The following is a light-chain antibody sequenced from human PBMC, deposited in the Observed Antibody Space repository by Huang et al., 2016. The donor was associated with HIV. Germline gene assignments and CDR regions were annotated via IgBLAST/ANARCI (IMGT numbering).Light chain of an antibody. Sequence: IVLTQSPVTLSLSPGERVTLSCRASQSVSSNFLAGYQQKPGQAPRVLIYGASTRATGVPDRFSGSGSETDFTLTISRLEPEDFAVYYCQQYGSSPRTFGGGTKVEIK. CDR3: QQYGSSPRT. J-gene: IGKJ4*01. CDR1: QSVSSNF. CDR2: GAS. V-gene: IGKV3-20*01.